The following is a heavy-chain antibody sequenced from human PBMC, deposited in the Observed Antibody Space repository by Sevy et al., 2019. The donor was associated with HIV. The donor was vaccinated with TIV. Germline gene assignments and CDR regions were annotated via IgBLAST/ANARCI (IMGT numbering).Heavy chain of an antibody. V-gene: IGHV3-23*01. CDR1: GFTFNSHG. Sequence: GGSLRLSCEASGFTFNSHGMTWVRQAPGKGLEWVSCISGSGISPLYADSVKGRFTISRDNSKNTVYLQMNSLRAEDTAVYYCAKEFCINGLCPIYDGYYFYAMDVWGQGTTVTVSS. D-gene: IGHD2-8*01. CDR2: ISGSGISP. CDR3: AKEFCINGLCPIYDGYYFYAMDV. J-gene: IGHJ6*02.